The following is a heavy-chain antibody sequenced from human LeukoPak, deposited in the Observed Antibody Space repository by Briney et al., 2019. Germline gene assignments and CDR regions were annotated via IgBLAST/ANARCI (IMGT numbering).Heavy chain of an antibody. CDR3: ARIFEDSSSWYAYYYYGMDV. CDR1: GFTFSSYW. D-gene: IGHD6-13*01. CDR2: INSDGSST. V-gene: IGHV3-74*01. Sequence: PGGSLRLSCAASGFTFSSYWMPWVRQAPGKGLVWVSRINSDGSSTSYADSVKGRFTISRDNAKNTLYLQMNSLRAEDTAVYYCARIFEDSSSWYAYYYYGMDVWGQGTTVTVSS. J-gene: IGHJ6*02.